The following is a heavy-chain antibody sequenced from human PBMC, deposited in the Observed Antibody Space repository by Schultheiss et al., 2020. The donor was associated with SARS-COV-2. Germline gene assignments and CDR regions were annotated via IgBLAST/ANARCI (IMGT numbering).Heavy chain of an antibody. CDR2: ISYDGSNK. D-gene: IGHD6-13*01. Sequence: GGSLRLSCAASGFTFSSYAMHWVRQAPGKGLEWVAVISYDGSNKYYADSVKGRFTISRDNSKNTLYLQMNSLRAEDTAVYYCAKGIAAAGTVFDYWGQGTLVTVSS. V-gene: IGHV3-30-3*01. J-gene: IGHJ4*02. CDR3: AKGIAAAGTVFDY. CDR1: GFTFSSYA.